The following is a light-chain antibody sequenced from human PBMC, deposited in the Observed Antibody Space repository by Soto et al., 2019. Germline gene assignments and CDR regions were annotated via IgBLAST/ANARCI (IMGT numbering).Light chain of an antibody. CDR2: GAS. V-gene: IGKV3-20*01. Sequence: EFVLTQSPGTLSLSPGERATLSCRASQSVSSNLAWYQQKPGQAPRLLIYGASTRATGIPDRFSGSGSGTHFTLTISRLEPGDFAVYYCQHFGGTTFTFGQGTRLEIK. J-gene: IGKJ5*01. CDR1: QSVSSN. CDR3: QHFGGTTFT.